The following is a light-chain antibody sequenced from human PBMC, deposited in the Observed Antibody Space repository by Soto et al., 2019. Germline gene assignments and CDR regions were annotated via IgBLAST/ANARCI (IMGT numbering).Light chain of an antibody. V-gene: IGKV4-1*01. CDR2: WAS. CDR1: QSVFHTADNQNY. Sequence: DIVLTQSPDSLAVSLGEGATINCRSDQSVFHTADNQNYLAWYQQKAGQPPKLLIYWASTRDSGVPARFRGSGFGTDFPLSISILQAEDVAVYYCQQYYSTPRTFGQGTKVEI. CDR3: QQYYSTPRT. J-gene: IGKJ2*01.